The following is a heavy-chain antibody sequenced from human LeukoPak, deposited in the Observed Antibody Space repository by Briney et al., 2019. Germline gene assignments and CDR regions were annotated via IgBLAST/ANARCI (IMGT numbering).Heavy chain of an antibody. D-gene: IGHD2-2*01. Sequence: GESLKTPWKGSGYSFTNYSIGWVRQIPGKGRGGMGIIYPGDSDNRYSPPFQGHVPISADKSISHAYLQWSSLKASATAIYYWARSAARSKGSSNGSFGYWGQGTLVTVSP. CDR2: IYPGDSDN. V-gene: IGHV5-51*01. CDR1: GYSFTNYS. J-gene: IGHJ4*02. CDR3: ARSAARSKGSSNGSFGY.